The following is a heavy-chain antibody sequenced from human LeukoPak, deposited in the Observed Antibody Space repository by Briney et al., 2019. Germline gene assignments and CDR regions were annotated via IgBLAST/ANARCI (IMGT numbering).Heavy chain of an antibody. D-gene: IGHD4-17*01. Sequence: GRSLRLSCAASGFTFDDYAMHWARQAPGKGLEWVSGISWNSGSIGYADSVKGRFTISRDNAKNSLYLQMNSLRAEDTALYYCAKAPNYGDYVLQYYFDYWGQGTLVTVSS. V-gene: IGHV3-9*01. CDR1: GFTFDDYA. J-gene: IGHJ4*02. CDR2: ISWNSGSI. CDR3: AKAPNYGDYVLQYYFDY.